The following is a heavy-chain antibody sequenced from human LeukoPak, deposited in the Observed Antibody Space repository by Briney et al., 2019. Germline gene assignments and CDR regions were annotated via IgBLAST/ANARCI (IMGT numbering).Heavy chain of an antibody. CDR1: GGSISSYY. CDR2: IYYSGST. CDR3: PKPGYDILTGSI. Sequence: SETLSLTCTVSGGSISSYYWSWIRQPPGEGLEWIGYIYYSGSTNYNPSLKSRVTISVDTSKNQFSLRLSSATAADTAVYYKPKPGYDILTGSIWGQGTMVTVSS. V-gene: IGHV4-59*08. J-gene: IGHJ3*02. D-gene: IGHD3-9*01.